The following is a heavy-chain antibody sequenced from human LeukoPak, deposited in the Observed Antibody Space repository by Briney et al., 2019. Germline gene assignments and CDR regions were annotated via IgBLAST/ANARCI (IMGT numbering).Heavy chain of an antibody. CDR2: IYYSGST. D-gene: IGHD3-10*01. CDR1: GGSITSYY. Sequence: PSETLSLTCTVSGGSITSYYWSWIRQPPGKGLEWIGYIYYSGSTTYNPSLKSRVTISVDTSKNQFSLKLSSVTAADAAVYYCAREDFGSGSYCNDHWGQGILVXVSS. CDR3: AREDFGSGSYCNDH. J-gene: IGHJ4*02. V-gene: IGHV4-59*01.